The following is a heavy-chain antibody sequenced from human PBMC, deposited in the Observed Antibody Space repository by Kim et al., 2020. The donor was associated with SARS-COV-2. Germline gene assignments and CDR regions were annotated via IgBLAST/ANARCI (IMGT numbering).Heavy chain of an antibody. V-gene: IGHV4-39*01. CDR2: IYYNGST. CDR1: GGSISSSSYY. Sequence: SETLSLTCTVSGGSISSSSYYWGWIRQPPGKGLEWIGSIYYNGSTYYNPSLKSRVTISVDTSKNQFSLKLSSVTAADTAVYYCAPYDYGDYSHWFDPWGQGTLVTVSS. J-gene: IGHJ5*02. CDR3: APYDYGDYSHWFDP. D-gene: IGHD4-17*01.